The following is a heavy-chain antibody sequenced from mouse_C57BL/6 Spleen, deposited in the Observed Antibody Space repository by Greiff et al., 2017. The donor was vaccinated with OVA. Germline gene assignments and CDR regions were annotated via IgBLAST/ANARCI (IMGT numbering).Heavy chain of an antibody. CDR3: ARGYYGSSPFAY. V-gene: IGHV1-47*01. D-gene: IGHD1-1*01. Sequence: QVQLKESGAELVKPGASVKMSCKASGYTFTTYPIEWMKQNHGKSLEWIGNFHPYNDDTKYNEKFKGKATLTVEKSSSTVYLELSRLTSDDSAVYYCARGYYGSSPFAYWGQGTLVTVSA. CDR2: FHPYNDDT. CDR1: GYTFTTYP. J-gene: IGHJ3*01.